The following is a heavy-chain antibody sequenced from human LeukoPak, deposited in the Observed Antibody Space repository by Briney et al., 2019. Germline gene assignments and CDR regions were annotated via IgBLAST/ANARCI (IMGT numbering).Heavy chain of an antibody. CDR2: IWYDGSNK. CDR1: GFTFSSYG. D-gene: IGHD6-13*01. J-gene: IGHJ4*02. CDR3: AKDEGPQSSSCDY. V-gene: IGHV3-33*06. Sequence: GGSLRLSCAASGFTFSSYGMHWVRQAPGKGLEWVAVIWYDGSNKYYADSVKGRFTISRDNSKNTLYLQMNSLRAEDTAVYYCAKDEGPQSSSCDYWGQGTLVTVSS.